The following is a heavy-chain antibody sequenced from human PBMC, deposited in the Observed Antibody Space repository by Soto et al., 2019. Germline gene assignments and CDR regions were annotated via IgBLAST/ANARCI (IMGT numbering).Heavy chain of an antibody. V-gene: IGHV3-74*01. Sequence: EVQLVESGGGLVQPGGSLRLSCAASGFTFSSYWMHWVRQAPGKGLVWVSRINSDGSSTIYADSVKGRFTISRDNAKNTVYLQMNSLRAEDTAVYYCARVVLKQNCYNLDYWGQGTLVTVSS. CDR2: INSDGSST. J-gene: IGHJ4*02. D-gene: IGHD2-15*01. CDR3: ARVVLKQNCYNLDY. CDR1: GFTFSSYW.